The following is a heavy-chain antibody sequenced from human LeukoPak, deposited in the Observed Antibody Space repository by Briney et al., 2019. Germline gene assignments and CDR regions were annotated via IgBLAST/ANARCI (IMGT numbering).Heavy chain of an antibody. V-gene: IGHV4-59*08. CDR3: ARGNKYSSGWYGRYYFDY. CDR2: IYYSGST. J-gene: IGHJ4*02. CDR1: GGSISSYY. D-gene: IGHD6-19*01. Sequence: PSETLSLTCTVSGGSISSYYWSWIRQPPGKGLEWIGYIYYSGSTNYNPSLKSRVTISVDTSKNQFSLKLSSVTAADTAVYYCARGNKYSSGWYGRYYFDYWGQGTLVTVSS.